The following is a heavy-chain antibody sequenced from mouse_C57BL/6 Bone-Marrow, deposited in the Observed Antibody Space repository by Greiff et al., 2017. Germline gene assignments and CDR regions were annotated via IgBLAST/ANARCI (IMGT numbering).Heavy chain of an antibody. CDR3: ARDHYGSSDGY. CDR1: GYSITSGYY. CDR2: ISYDGSN. Sequence: ESGPGLVKPSQSLSLTCSVTGYSITSGYYWNWIRQFPGNKLEWMGYISYDGSNNYNPSLKNRISITRDTSKNQFFLKLNSVTTEDTATYYCARDHYGSSDGYWGQGTTLTVSS. V-gene: IGHV3-6*01. J-gene: IGHJ2*01. D-gene: IGHD1-1*01.